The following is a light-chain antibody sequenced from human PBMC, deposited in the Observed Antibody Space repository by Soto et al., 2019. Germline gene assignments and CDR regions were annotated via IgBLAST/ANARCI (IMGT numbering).Light chain of an antibody. Sequence: DIQMTQSPSSVSASVGDRVTITCRASQPVSSWLAWYQQKPGEAPKLLIYAISSFQTGVPSRFSGSGSGTDFTLTISSLQPEDFASYYCQEANSFTFGGGTKVEIK. CDR2: AIS. CDR1: QPVSSW. J-gene: IGKJ4*01. CDR3: QEANSFT. V-gene: IGKV1-12*02.